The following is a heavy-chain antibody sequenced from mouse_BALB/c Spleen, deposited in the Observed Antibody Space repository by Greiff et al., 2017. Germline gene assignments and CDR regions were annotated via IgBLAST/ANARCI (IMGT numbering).Heavy chain of an antibody. CDR1: GFTFSSYG. Sequence: EVKLMESGGDLVKPGGSLKLSCAASGFTFSSYGMSWVRQTPDKRLEWVATISSGGSYTYYPDSVKGRFTISRDNAKNTLYLQMSSLKSEDTAMYYCARLEGSWYFDVWGAGTTVTVSS. CDR3: ARLEGSWYFDV. V-gene: IGHV5-6*01. J-gene: IGHJ1*01. CDR2: ISSGGSYT.